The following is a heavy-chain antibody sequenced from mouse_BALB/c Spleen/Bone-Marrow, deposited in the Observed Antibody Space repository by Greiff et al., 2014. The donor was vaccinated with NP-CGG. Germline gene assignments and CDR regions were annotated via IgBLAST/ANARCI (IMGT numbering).Heavy chain of an antibody. J-gene: IGHJ4*01. D-gene: IGHD1-2*01. CDR2: ISSGGRYP. CDR3: TRDQFITTATRAMDY. CDR1: GFTFSSYV. V-gene: IGHV5-9-4*01. Sequence: DVHLVESGGGLVKPGGSLKLSCAASGFTFSSYVMSWVRQSPEKRLEWVAEISSGGRYPYYPDTVTGRFTISRDNAKNTLYLEMSRLRSEDTAMYYCTRDQFITTATRAMDYWGQGTSVTVSS.